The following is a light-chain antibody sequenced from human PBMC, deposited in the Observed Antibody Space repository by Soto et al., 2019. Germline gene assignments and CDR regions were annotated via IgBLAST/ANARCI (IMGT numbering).Light chain of an antibody. CDR1: RSISDW. CDR3: LQYSSHSWT. CDR2: DAS. Sequence: DIQMTQSPSSLSPSVGDRVTITCRASRSISDWLAWYQQKPGKAPELLIFDASNLKGGVSSRFSGSGSGTEFTLTISRLQPDDVATYYCLQYSSHSWTFGQGTK. V-gene: IGKV1-5*01. J-gene: IGKJ1*01.